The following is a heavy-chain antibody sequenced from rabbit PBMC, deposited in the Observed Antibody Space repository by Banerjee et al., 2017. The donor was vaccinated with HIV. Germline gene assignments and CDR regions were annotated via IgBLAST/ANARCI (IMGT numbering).Heavy chain of an antibody. CDR1: GFDFNSYY. CDR3: ARDAGDVLYGYVDLNL. CDR2: IHAGKGST. D-gene: IGHD6-1*01. J-gene: IGHJ4*01. Sequence: EESGGRLVQPGGSLTLSCKASGFDFNSYYISWVRQAPGKGLEWIGIIHAGKGSTEYASWVNGRFTISSDNAQNTVDLKMNSLTAADTATYFCARDAGDVLYGYVDLNLWGPGTLVTVS. V-gene: IGHV1S7*01.